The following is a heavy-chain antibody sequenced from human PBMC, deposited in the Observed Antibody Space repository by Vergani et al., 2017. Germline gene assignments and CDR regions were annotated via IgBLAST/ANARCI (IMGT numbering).Heavy chain of an antibody. CDR2: ITFYNAIM. D-gene: IGHD4-11*01. Sequence: EVRLVESGGGLVQPGRSLRLSCSASRFNIDDYAMHWVRQVPGGGLEWVSGITFYNAIMGYAASVKGRFSISRDNGKNSLYLQMNDVRPEDRGLYYCAGQQSPEGRGAFDIWGPGTMVTVSS. CDR3: AGQQSPEGRGAFDI. CDR1: RFNIDDYA. J-gene: IGHJ3*02. V-gene: IGHV3-9*01.